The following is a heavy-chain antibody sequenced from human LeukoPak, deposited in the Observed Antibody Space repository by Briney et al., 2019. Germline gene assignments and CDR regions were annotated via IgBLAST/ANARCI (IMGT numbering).Heavy chain of an antibody. CDR1: GGTFSSYA. CDR2: IIPIFGTA. J-gene: IGHJ6*03. D-gene: IGHD6-13*01. V-gene: IGHV1-69*05. CDR3: ARGGYSSSWHLIYYCCMDV. Sequence: SVKVSCKASGGTFSSYAISWVRQAPGQGLEWMGGIIPIFGTANYAQKFQGRVTITTDESTSTAYMELSSLRSEDTAVYYCARGGYSSSWHLIYYCCMDVWGKGTTVTVSS.